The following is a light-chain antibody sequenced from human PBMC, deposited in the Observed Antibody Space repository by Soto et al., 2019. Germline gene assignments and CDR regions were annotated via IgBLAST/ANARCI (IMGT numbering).Light chain of an antibody. Sequence: EIVMTQSPGTLSVSPGERATLSCRASQNIRSNLAWYQQKPGQAPRLLIYETSIRAPGIPARFSGSGSGTEFTLTISSLQPDDFATYYCQQYDSYPWTFGQGTKVDIK. CDR2: ETS. J-gene: IGKJ1*01. CDR1: QNIRSN. CDR3: QQYDSYPWT. V-gene: IGKV3-15*01.